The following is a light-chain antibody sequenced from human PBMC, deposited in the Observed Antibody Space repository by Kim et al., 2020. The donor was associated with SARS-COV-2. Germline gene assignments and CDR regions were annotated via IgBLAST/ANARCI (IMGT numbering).Light chain of an antibody. Sequence: PGERATLSCRASQSVSNNYLAWYQQKPGQAPRLLIYAASSRATGIPDRFSGSGSGTDFTLTISRLEPEDFAVYYCQRFGTSATWTFGQGTKVDIK. J-gene: IGKJ1*01. CDR2: AAS. CDR3: QRFGTSATWT. V-gene: IGKV3-20*01. CDR1: QSVSNNY.